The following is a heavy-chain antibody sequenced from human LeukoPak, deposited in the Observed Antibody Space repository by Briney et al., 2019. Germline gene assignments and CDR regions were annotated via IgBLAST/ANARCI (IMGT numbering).Heavy chain of an antibody. Sequence: GGSLRLSCAASGFTFSSYAMSWVRQAPGKGLEWVSAISGSGGSTYYADSVKGRFTISRDNSKNTLYLQMNSLRAEDTAVYYCAKDGGWDLVQVGEFDYWGQGTLVTVSS. CDR1: GFTFSSYA. V-gene: IGHV3-23*01. CDR2: ISGSGGST. CDR3: AKDGGWDLVQVGEFDY. J-gene: IGHJ4*02. D-gene: IGHD1-26*01.